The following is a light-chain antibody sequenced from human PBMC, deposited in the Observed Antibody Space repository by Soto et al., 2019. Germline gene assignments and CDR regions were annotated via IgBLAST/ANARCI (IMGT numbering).Light chain of an antibody. CDR2: AAS. CDR3: QQYNSYWT. CDR1: QSIYNY. Sequence: DIQMTQSPSSLSASVGDRVTITCRASQSIYNYLNWYQQKPGKAPKLLIYAASSLQSGVPSRFSGSGSGTEFTLTISSLQPDDFATYYCQQYNSYWTFGQGTKVEIK. J-gene: IGKJ1*01. V-gene: IGKV1-39*01.